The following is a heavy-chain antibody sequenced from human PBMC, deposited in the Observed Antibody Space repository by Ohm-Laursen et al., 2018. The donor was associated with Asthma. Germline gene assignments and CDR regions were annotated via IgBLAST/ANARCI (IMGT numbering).Heavy chain of an antibody. J-gene: IGHJ4*02. V-gene: IGHV3-30*18. Sequence: SLRLSCAASGFTFNSYGIHWVRQAPGKGLEWVAVISFDGSNKYYADSVKGRFTISRDNSKNTLYLRMNSLRAEDTAIYYCAKDVLGFVAAAQDWGQGTLVTVSS. D-gene: IGHD6-13*01. CDR1: GFTFNSYG. CDR3: AKDVLGFVAAAQD. CDR2: ISFDGSNK.